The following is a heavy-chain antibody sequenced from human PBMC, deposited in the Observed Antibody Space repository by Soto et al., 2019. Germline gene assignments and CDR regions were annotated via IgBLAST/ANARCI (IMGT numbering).Heavy chain of an antibody. Sequence: SGGSLRLSCAASGFTFSGSAMHWVRQASGKGLEWVGRIRSKANSYATAYAASVKGRFTISRDDSKNTAYLQMNSLKTEDTAVYYCTRWVRQLRRLGMDVWGQGTTVTVSS. V-gene: IGHV3-73*01. CDR3: TRWVRQLRRLGMDV. J-gene: IGHJ6*02. CDR2: IRSKANSYAT. D-gene: IGHD6-6*01. CDR1: GFTFSGSA.